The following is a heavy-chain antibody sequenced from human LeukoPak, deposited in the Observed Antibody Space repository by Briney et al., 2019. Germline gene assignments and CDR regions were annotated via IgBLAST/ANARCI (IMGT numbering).Heavy chain of an antibody. J-gene: IGHJ4*02. Sequence: ASVKVSCKASGYTFTDSYMHWVRQAPGQALEWMGWINPNSGATNYAQNFQGRVTMTRDTSTSTAYMELRSLRSDDTAMYYCVREVGATDYWGQGTLVTVSS. V-gene: IGHV1-2*02. CDR1: GYTFTDSY. D-gene: IGHD1-26*01. CDR3: VREVGATDY. CDR2: INPNSGAT.